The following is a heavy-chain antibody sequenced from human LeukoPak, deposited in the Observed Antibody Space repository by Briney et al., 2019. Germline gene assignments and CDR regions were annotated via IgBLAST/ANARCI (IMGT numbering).Heavy chain of an antibody. Sequence: SATLSITCPVSGGSISTYYWSWIRQPPGKGLEWIGHIYYSGSTNYNPSLKSRVTIAVDTSKNHFSLKLSSVTAADTAVYYCTRNYDSSGYTTFGYWGRGTLVTVSS. CDR3: TRNYDSSGYTTFGY. D-gene: IGHD3-22*01. V-gene: IGHV4-59*01. CDR2: IYYSGST. CDR1: GGSISTYY. J-gene: IGHJ4*02.